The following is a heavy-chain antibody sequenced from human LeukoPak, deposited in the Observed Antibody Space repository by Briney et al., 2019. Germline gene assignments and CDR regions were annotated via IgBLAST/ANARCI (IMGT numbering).Heavy chain of an antibody. Sequence: SETLSLTCTVSGGSISIYYWSWIRQPPGKGLEWIGYIYYSGSTNYNPSLKSRVTISVDTSKNQFSLKLSSVTAADTAVYYCASGAWFGELLPAYWGQGTLVTVSS. J-gene: IGHJ4*02. CDR3: ASGAWFGELLPAY. CDR2: IYYSGST. D-gene: IGHD3-10*01. CDR1: GGSISIYY. V-gene: IGHV4-59*08.